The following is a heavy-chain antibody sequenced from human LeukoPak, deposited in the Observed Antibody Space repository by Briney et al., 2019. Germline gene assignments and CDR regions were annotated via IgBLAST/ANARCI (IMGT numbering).Heavy chain of an antibody. Sequence: PGGSLRLSCAASGFTFSSYWMHWVRHAPGKGLVWVSRINSDGSNTMYADSVKGRFTISRDNAKNTLYLQMNSLRAEDTAVYYCARVKGELNFDYWGQGTLVTVSS. CDR1: GFTFSSYW. J-gene: IGHJ4*02. V-gene: IGHV3-74*03. D-gene: IGHD1-26*01. CDR2: INSDGSNT. CDR3: ARVKGELNFDY.